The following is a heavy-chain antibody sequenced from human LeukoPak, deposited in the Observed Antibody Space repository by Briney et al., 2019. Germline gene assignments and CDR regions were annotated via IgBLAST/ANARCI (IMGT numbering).Heavy chain of an antibody. J-gene: IGHJ4*02. CDR1: GDSISSSTYY. CDR2: IYYSGST. D-gene: IGHD5-24*01. V-gene: IGHV4-39*01. Sequence: SETLSLTCTVSGDSISSSTYYWGWVRQPPGKGLEWVGTIYYSGSTNYNPSLKSRVTIYVDTSKNQFSLKLGSVTAADTAVYYCARGRRDGYNLEYFDKWGQGTLVTVSS. CDR3: ARGRRDGYNLEYFDK.